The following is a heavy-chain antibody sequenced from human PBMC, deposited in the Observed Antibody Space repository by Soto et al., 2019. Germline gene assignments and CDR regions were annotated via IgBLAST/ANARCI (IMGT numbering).Heavy chain of an antibody. D-gene: IGHD2-2*01. J-gene: IGHJ4*02. V-gene: IGHV3-15*01. Sequence: EVQLVESGGGLVKPGGSVRLSCAASGFTFSNAWMSWVRQAPGKGLEWVGRIKSKSAGGTTEYDAPVKDRFTISRADSKNTLYLQMNSLKIEDTAVYYCARGYRSRGKIFDSWGQGTLVTVSS. CDR1: GFTFSNAW. CDR3: ARGYRSRGKIFDS. CDR2: IKSKSAGGTT.